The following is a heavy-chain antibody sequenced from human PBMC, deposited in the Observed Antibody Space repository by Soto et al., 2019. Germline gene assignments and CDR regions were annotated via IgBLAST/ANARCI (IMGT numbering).Heavy chain of an antibody. CDR3: ARWAGECTESDWFAHLDF. Sequence: QAHLVQSGAEVKKPGSSVKVSCRASGGSFSSHCLIWVRQAPGQGLEWMGGLVPKCVAPKYAQKFQDRVTITADISTTTDYMELNRLKVEDTAMYCCARWAGECTESDWFAHLDFWGQGTPLTVSA. CDR1: GGSFSSHC. J-gene: IGHJ4*02. V-gene: IGHV1-69*06. CDR2: LVPKCVAP. D-gene: IGHD3-9*01.